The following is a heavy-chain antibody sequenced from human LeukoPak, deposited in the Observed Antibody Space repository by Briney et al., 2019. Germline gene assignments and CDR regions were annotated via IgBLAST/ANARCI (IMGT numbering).Heavy chain of an antibody. D-gene: IGHD3-22*01. CDR1: GFKFSSYA. CDR2: ISGSGGST. Sequence: PGGSLRLSCAASGFKFSSYAMSWVRQAPGKGLEWVSGISGSGGSTYYADSVKGRFTMSRDNSKNTLYLQMNSLRAEDTAVYYCATSQYDSSGHYSPFWYWGQGTLVTVSS. V-gene: IGHV3-23*01. J-gene: IGHJ4*02. CDR3: ATSQYDSSGHYSPFWY.